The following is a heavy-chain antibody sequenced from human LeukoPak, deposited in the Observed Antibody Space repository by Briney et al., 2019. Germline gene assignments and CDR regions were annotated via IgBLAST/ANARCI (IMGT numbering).Heavy chain of an antibody. CDR2: IYSGGYT. D-gene: IGHD1-1*01. V-gene: IGHV3-53*01. J-gene: IGHJ4*02. CDR3: ARTGNPATGDY. Sequence: PGGSLRLSCAASGFTVSSNYMSWVRQAPGKGLEWASVIYSGGYTYYADSVKGRFTISRDNSKNTLYLLMNNLRGEDTAVYYCARTGNPATGDYWGQGTLVTVSS. CDR1: GFTVSSNY.